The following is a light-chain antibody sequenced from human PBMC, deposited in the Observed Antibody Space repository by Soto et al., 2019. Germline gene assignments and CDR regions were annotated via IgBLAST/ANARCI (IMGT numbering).Light chain of an antibody. J-gene: IGLJ3*02. CDR1: SSDVGGYNY. Sequence: QSALTQPASVSGSPGQSITISCTGTSSDVGGYNYVSWYQQHPGKAPKLMIYEVSNRPSGVSNRFSGSKSGTSGSLAITGLQAEDEGDYYCQSLDTRLGGSRVFGGGTKVTVL. V-gene: IGLV2-14*01. CDR2: EVS. CDR3: QSLDTRLGGSRV.